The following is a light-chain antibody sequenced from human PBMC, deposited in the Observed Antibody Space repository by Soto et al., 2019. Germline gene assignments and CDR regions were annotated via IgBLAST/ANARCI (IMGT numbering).Light chain of an antibody. V-gene: IGLV3-21*04. CDR2: YDS. Sequence: SYELTQPPLVSVAPGKTARITCGGNNIGSKSVHWYQQKPGQAPVLVIYYDSDRPSGIPERFSGSNSGNTATLTISRVEAGDEADYYCQVWDSSSDHAVFGGGTQLTVL. J-gene: IGLJ7*01. CDR1: NIGSKS. CDR3: QVWDSSSDHAV.